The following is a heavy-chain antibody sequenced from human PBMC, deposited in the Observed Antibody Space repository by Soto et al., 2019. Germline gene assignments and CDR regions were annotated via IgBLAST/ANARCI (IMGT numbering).Heavy chain of an antibody. CDR3: ARDREDGSGTKYNWFDS. J-gene: IGHJ5*01. D-gene: IGHD3-10*01. Sequence: ASVKVSCKASGGTFGNLGISWLRQAPGQGLEWMGGTIPIFDTPHYAEKFRDRLTITADATSTAYMELTSLSSEDTATYYCARDREDGSGTKYNWFDSWGQGTLVTVSS. CDR1: GGTFGNLG. CDR2: TIPIFDTP. V-gene: IGHV1-69*13.